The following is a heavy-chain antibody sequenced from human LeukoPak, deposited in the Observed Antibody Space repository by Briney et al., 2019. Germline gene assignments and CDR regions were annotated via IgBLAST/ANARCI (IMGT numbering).Heavy chain of an antibody. CDR3: ARLPPRGYSYGYPRYNWFDP. D-gene: IGHD5-18*01. CDR2: INHSGST. V-gene: IGHV4-34*01. Sequence: SETLSLTCAVYGGSFSGYYWSWIRQPPGKGLEWIGEINHSGSTNYNPSLKSRVTISVDTSKNQFSLKLSSVTAADTAVYYCARLPPRGYSYGYPRYNWFDPWGQGTLVTVSS. J-gene: IGHJ5*02. CDR1: GGSFSGYY.